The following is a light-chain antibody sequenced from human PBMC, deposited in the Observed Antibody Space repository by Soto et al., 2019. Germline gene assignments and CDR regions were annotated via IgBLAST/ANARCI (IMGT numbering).Light chain of an antibody. Sequence: EIVMTQSPATLSVSPGERATLSCRASQSVSSNLAWYQQKPGQAPRLLIYGASTRATGIPARFSGSGSGTEFTLTISSLQSEDFAVYYCQQYNNWPPPYTLGQGTKLEIK. CDR3: QQYNNWPPPYT. CDR1: QSVSSN. V-gene: IGKV3-15*01. J-gene: IGKJ2*01. CDR2: GAS.